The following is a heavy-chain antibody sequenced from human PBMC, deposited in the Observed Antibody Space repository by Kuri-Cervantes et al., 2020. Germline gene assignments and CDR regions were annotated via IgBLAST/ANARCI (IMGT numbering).Heavy chain of an antibody. D-gene: IGHD3-10*01. V-gene: IGHV4-34*01. J-gene: IGHJ3*02. CDR1: GGSFSGYY. CDR2: INHSGST. Sequence: ESLKISCAVYGGSFSGYYWSWIRQPPGKGLEWIGEINHSGSTNYNPSLKSRVTISVDTSKNQFSLKLSSVTAADTAVYHCARGPYYYGSGPSHAFDIWGQGTMVTVSS. CDR3: ARGPYYYGSGPSHAFDI.